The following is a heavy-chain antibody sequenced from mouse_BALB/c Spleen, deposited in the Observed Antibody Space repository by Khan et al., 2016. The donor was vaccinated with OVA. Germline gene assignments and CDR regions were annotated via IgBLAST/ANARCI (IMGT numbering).Heavy chain of an antibody. J-gene: IGHJ3*01. CDR1: GFNIKDYY. D-gene: IGHD2-3*01. CDR2: IDPENGNT. CDR3: ARNGYSPWFAY. Sequence: IQLVQSGAELVRPGALVKLSCKASGFNIKDYYMHWIKQRPEQGLVWIGRIDPENGNTIYDPKFQGRASITSDTSSNTAYLQLSSLTSEVTTVYYCARNGYSPWFAYWGQGTLVTGSA. V-gene: IGHV14-1*02.